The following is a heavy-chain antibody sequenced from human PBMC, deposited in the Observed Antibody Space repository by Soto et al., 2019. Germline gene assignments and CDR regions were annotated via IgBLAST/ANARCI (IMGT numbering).Heavy chain of an antibody. V-gene: IGHV3-23*01. D-gene: IGHD2-15*01. CDR3: AKRQPCSGGSCYPLDY. CDR1: GFTFSDYD. CDR2: TSSGGILT. J-gene: IGHJ4*02. Sequence: EVKLSESGGGLVQPGGSLRLSCAGSGFTFSDYDMFWVRQAPGKGLEWVSATSSGGILTFHADSVKGRFAISRDNSKSTLYLQMNSLRVEDTAVYFCAKRQPCSGGSCYPLDYWGQGTLVTVSA.